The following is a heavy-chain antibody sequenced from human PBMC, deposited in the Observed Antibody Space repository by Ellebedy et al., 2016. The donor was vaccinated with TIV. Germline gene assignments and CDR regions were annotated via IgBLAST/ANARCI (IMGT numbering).Heavy chain of an antibody. Sequence: GESLKISCKGSGYSFTSYWISWVRQMPGKGLEWMGRIDPSDSYTNYSPSFQGQVTISADKSISTAYLQWSSLKASDTAMYYCATHGVGAIVHDAFDIWGQGTMVTVSS. CDR1: GYSFTSYW. J-gene: IGHJ3*02. D-gene: IGHD1-26*01. CDR2: IDPSDSYT. CDR3: ATHGVGAIVHDAFDI. V-gene: IGHV5-10-1*04.